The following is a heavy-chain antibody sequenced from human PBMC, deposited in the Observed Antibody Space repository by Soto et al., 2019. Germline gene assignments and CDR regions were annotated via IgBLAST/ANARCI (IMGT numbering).Heavy chain of an antibody. D-gene: IGHD2-2*01. CDR3: ARVSVVVPAATHYYCGMDV. CDR1: GGTFSSYA. J-gene: IGHJ6*02. V-gene: IGHV1-69*01. Sequence: QVQLVQSGAEVKKPGSSVKVSCKASGGTFSSYAISWVRQAPGQGLEWMVGIIPIFGTANYAQKFQGRVTITADESTSTAYMELSSLRSEDTAVYYCARVSVVVPAATHYYCGMDVWGQGTTVTVSS. CDR2: IIPIFGTA.